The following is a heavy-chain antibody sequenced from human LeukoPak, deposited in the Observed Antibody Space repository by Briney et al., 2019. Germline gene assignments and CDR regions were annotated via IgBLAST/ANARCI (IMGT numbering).Heavy chain of an antibody. J-gene: IGHJ4*02. CDR3: AKDQLGLTGYSPLDY. D-gene: IGHD3-9*01. CDR1: GFTFSTSA. V-gene: IGHV3-30*18. CDR2: ISYDGSNK. Sequence: GGSLRLSCAASGFTFSTSAMSWVRQAPGKGLEWVAVISYDGSNKYYADSVKGRFTISRDNSKNTLYLQMNSLRAEDTAVYYCAKDQLGLTGYSPLDYWGQGTLVIVSS.